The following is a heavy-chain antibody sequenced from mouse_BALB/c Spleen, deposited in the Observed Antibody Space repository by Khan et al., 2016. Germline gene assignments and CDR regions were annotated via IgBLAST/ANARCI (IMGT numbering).Heavy chain of an antibody. D-gene: IGHD1-1*01. CDR3: AREDYYGSRWFAY. Sequence: QMQLEESGPGLVAPSQSLSITCSVSGFSLSSYGIHWVRQPPGKGLEWLGVIWAGGTTNYNSALMSRLSIRKDNSKSQVFLKMNSLQTDDTAMYYCAREDYYGSRWFAYWGQGTLVTVS. J-gene: IGHJ3*01. CDR2: IWAGGTT. V-gene: IGHV2-9*02. CDR1: GFSLSSYG.